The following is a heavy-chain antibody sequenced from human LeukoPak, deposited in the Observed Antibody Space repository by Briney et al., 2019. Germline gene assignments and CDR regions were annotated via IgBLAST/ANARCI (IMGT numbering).Heavy chain of an antibody. V-gene: IGHV3-7*01. CDR2: IKQDGSEK. Sequence: GGSLRLSCAASGFTFSSYWMSWVRQAPGKGLEWVANIKQDGSEKYYVDSVKGRFTISRDNAKNSLYLQMNSLRAEDTAVYYCAREDTAMAVRKENYYYYMDVWGKGTTVTVSS. CDR3: AREDTAMAVRKENYYYYMDV. D-gene: IGHD5-18*01. J-gene: IGHJ6*03. CDR1: GFTFSSYW.